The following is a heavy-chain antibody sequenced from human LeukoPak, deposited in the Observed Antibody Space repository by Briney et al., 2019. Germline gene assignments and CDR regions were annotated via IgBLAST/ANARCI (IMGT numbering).Heavy chain of an antibody. Sequence: GSLRLSCAASGFTFSSYAMSWVRQAPGKGPEWVSALVSGGAPYYADSVKGRFTMSRDNSKNSLYLQMNSLRAEDTAVYYCARQLGSCTRGTCYFDSWGQGTLVTVSS. J-gene: IGHJ4*02. CDR1: GFTFSSYA. CDR3: ARQLGSCTRGTCYFDS. D-gene: IGHD2-8*01. CDR2: LVSGGAP. V-gene: IGHV3-23*01.